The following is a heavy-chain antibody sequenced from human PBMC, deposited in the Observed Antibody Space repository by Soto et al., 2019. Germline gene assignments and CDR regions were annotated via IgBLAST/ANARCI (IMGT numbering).Heavy chain of an antibody. J-gene: IGHJ5*02. CDR2: ISAYNGNT. CDR3: ARSPREYSGYDYWFDP. Sequence: GASVKVSCKASGYTFTSYGISWVRQAPGQGLEWMGWISAYNGNTNYAQKLQGRVTMTTDTSTSTAYMELSSLRSDDTVVYYCARSPREYSGYDYWFDPWGQGTLVTVSS. V-gene: IGHV1-18*01. CDR1: GYTFTSYG. D-gene: IGHD5-12*01.